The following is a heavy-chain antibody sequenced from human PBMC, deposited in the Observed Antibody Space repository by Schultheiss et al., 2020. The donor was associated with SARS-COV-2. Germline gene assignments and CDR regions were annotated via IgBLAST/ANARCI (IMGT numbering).Heavy chain of an antibody. D-gene: IGHD1-26*01. CDR1: GGSISSYY. Sequence: SETLSLTCTVSGGSISSYYWNWIRQPPGKGLEWIGYIYYSGSTYYNPSLKSRVTISVDTSKNQFSLKLSSVTAADTAVYYCATGLGATRYYYYYYGMDVWGQGTTVTVSS. J-gene: IGHJ6*02. CDR2: IYYSGST. V-gene: IGHV4-59*01. CDR3: ATGLGATRYYYYYYGMDV.